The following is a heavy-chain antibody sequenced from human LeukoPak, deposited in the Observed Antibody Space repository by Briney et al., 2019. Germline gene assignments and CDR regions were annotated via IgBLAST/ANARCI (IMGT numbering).Heavy chain of an antibody. V-gene: IGHV3-21*01. J-gene: IGHJ4*02. CDR3: ARCYDSSGYYPLNFDY. Sequence: GGSLRLSCAASGLTFSSYSMNWVRQAPGKGLEWVSSISSSSGYIYYADSVKGRFTISRDNAKNSLYLQMNSLRAEDTAVYYCARCYDSSGYYPLNFDYWGQGTLVTVSS. CDR2: ISSSSGYI. CDR1: GLTFSSYS. D-gene: IGHD3-22*01.